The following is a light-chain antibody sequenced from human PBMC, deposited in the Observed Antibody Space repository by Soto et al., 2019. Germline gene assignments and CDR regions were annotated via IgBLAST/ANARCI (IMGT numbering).Light chain of an antibody. V-gene: IGLV2-18*02. CDR3: ASYTTIKTVV. J-gene: IGLJ2*01. CDR2: EVS. CDR1: STDFVSYNS. Sequence: QSVLTQPTSVSGSPGQSVTISCTGTSTDFVSYNSVSWYQQPPGTAPKLMIYEVSKRPSGVPDRFSGSKSGNTAALTISVLQAADEADYYSASYTTIKTVVFGGGTMQTVL.